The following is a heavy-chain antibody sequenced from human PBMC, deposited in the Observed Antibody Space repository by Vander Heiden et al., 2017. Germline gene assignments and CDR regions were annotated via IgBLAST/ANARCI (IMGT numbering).Heavy chain of an antibody. Sequence: EVQLLESGGGLVQPGGSLRLYCAASGISFSGYAMSWVRQAPGKGLEWVAAISGSGGSTYYADSVKGRFTISRDNSKNTLYLQMNSLRAEDTAVYYCAKELDSSGYYYGMDVWGQGTTVTVSS. V-gene: IGHV3-23*01. CDR1: GISFSGYA. D-gene: IGHD6-25*01. J-gene: IGHJ6*02. CDR3: AKELDSSGYYYGMDV. CDR2: ISGSGGST.